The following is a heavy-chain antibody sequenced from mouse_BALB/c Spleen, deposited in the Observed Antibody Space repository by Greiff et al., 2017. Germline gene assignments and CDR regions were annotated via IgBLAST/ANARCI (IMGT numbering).Heavy chain of an antibody. CDR3: ARSTGKGLDY. J-gene: IGHJ4*01. Sequence: EVQLQQSGGGLVQPGGSRKLSCAASGFTFSSFGMHWVRQAPEKGLEWVAYISSGSSTIYYADTVKGRFTISRDNPKNTLFLQMTSLRSEDTAMYYCARSTGKGLDYWGQGTSVTVSS. V-gene: IGHV5-17*02. CDR2: ISSGSSTI. D-gene: IGHD4-1*02. CDR1: GFTFSSFG.